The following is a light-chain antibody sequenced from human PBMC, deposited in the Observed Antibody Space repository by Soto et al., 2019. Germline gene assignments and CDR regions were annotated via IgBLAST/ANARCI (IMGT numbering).Light chain of an antibody. CDR2: GAS. Sequence: EIVLTQSPGTLSLSPGERATLSCRASQSVSSSYLAWYQQKPGQAPRLLIYGASSRATGIPDRFSGSGSGTDFTLTISRLEPEDFAVDYCHQYDCSPLTFGGGTQVEIK. J-gene: IGKJ4*01. V-gene: IGKV3-20*01. CDR1: QSVSSSY. CDR3: HQYDCSPLT.